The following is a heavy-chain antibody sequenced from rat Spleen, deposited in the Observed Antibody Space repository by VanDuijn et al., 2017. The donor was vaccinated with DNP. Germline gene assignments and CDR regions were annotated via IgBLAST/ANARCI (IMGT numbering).Heavy chain of an antibody. V-gene: IGHV5-58*01. J-gene: IGHJ2*01. D-gene: IGHD1-2*01. CDR3: ASWSPIAPISTSNY. Sequence: EVQLVETGGGLVQPGRSLKLSCVASGFTFSSYWMFWIRQAPGKGLEWVASINTDGGSTYYPDSVKGRFTISRDNAENTVYLQMSSLRSEDTATYYCASWSPIAPISTSNYWGQGVMVTVSS. CDR2: INTDGGST. CDR1: GFTFSSYW.